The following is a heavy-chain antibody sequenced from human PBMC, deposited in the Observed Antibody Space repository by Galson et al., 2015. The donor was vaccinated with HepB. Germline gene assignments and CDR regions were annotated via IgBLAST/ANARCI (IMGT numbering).Heavy chain of an antibody. D-gene: IGHD6-13*01. J-gene: IGHJ4*02. Sequence: PLRLSCAASGFTFSSYAMHWVRQAPGKGLEWVAVISYDGSNKYYADSVKGRFTISRDNSKNTLYLQMNSLRAEDTAVYYCARVGSSSWYWDFDYWGQGTLVTVSS. V-gene: IGHV3-30*04. CDR3: ARVGSSSWYWDFDY. CDR1: GFTFSSYA. CDR2: ISYDGSNK.